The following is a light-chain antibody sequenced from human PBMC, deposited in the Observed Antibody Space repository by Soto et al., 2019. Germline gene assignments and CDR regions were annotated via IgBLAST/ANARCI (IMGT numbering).Light chain of an antibody. J-gene: IGLJ2*01. V-gene: IGLV2-8*01. CDR1: SSDVGAYNY. CDR2: EVN. CDR3: TSYGGSKIYVL. Sequence: QSVLTQPPSASGSPGQSVTISCTGTSSDVGAYNYVSWYQHHPGKAPRLMIYEVNTRPSGVPDRFSGSKSGNTASLTVSGHQAENGADYYCTSYGGSKIYVLFGGGTKLPAL.